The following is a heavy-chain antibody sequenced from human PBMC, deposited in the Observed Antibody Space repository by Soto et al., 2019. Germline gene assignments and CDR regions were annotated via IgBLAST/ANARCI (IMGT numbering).Heavy chain of an antibody. CDR3: ARGSRAATIFGVVTNWFDP. J-gene: IGHJ5*02. D-gene: IGHD3-3*01. CDR1: GGSFSGYY. Sequence: QVQLQQWGAGLLKPSETLSLTCAVYGGSFSGYYWSWIRQPPGKGLEWIGAINHSGSTNYNPSLKSRVTISVDTSKNPFSMELSAVTAADTAVYYCARGSRAATIFGVVTNWFDPWGQGTLVTVSS. V-gene: IGHV4-34*01. CDR2: INHSGST.